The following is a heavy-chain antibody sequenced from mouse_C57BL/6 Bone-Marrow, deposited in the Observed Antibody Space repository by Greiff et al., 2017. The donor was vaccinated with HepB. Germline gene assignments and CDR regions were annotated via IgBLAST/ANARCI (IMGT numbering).Heavy chain of an antibody. CDR3: ARMDLITTVVATDFDY. J-gene: IGHJ2*01. CDR1: GYTFTDYY. V-gene: IGHV1-26*01. D-gene: IGHD1-1*01. CDR2: INPNNGGT. Sequence: EVQLQQSGPELVKPGASVKISCKASGYTFTDYYMNWVKQSHGKSLEWIGDINPNNGGTSYNQKFKGKATLTVDKSSSTAYMELRSLTSEDSAVYYCARMDLITTVVATDFDYWGQGTTLTVSS.